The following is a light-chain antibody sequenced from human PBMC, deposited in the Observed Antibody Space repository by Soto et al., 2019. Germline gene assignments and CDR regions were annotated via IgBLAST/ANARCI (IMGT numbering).Light chain of an antibody. CDR2: EVV. J-gene: IGLJ1*01. V-gene: IGLV2-8*01. Sequence: QSVLTQPPSASGSPGQSVTISCTGTRNDIGAYEFVSWYQHHPGKAPKLIIYEVVQRPSGVPDRFSGSKSGNTASLTVSGLQAADVADYYCKSYVGSNTYVFGTGTKVTVL. CDR1: RNDIGAYEF. CDR3: KSYVGSNTYV.